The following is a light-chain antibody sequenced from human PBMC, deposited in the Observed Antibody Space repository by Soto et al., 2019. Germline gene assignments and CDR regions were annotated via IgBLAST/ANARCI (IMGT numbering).Light chain of an antibody. V-gene: IGKV3-15*01. CDR3: QQYNNWPRT. CDR1: QSVSSN. CDR2: GSS. Sequence: EIVMTQSPATLSVSPGERATPSCRASQSVSSNLAWYQQKPGQAPRLLIYGSSTRATGIPVRFSGSGSGTVFTLTISSLQSEDFAVYYCQQYNNWPRTFGQGTKVDIK. J-gene: IGKJ1*01.